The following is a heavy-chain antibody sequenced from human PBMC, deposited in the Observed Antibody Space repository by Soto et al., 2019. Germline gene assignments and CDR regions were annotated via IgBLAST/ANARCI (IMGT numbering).Heavy chain of an antibody. J-gene: IGHJ6*02. CDR1: GVTLSSYW. V-gene: IGHV3-7*01. CDR2: IEQDGSEK. D-gene: IGHD6-19*01. CDR3: ARDADASGWYHYGMDV. Sequence: GGSLRLSCAASGVTLSSYWMNWVRRAPGKGVEGVANIEQDGSEKYDVDSVKGRFIISRDNAKDSLYLQMYRLRAEDTAGYYCARDADASGWYHYGMDVWGQGTMVTVS.